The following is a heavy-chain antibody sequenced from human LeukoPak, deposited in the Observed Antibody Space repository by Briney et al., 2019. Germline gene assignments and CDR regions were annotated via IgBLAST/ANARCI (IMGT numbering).Heavy chain of an antibody. CDR1: GFTFSSYI. CDR2: ISSSSSTI. J-gene: IGHJ4*02. D-gene: IGHD3-22*01. V-gene: IGHV3-48*01. CDR3: ARPYYYDSSGLYY. Sequence: GGSLRLSCAASGFTFSSYIMNWVRQAPGKGLEWVSYISSSSSTIYYADSVKGRFTISRDNAKNSLYLQMNSLRAEDTAVYYCARPYYYDSSGLYYWGQGTLVTVSS.